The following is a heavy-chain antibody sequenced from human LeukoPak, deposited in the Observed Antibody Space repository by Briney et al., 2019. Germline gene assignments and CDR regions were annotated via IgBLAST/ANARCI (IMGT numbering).Heavy chain of an antibody. D-gene: IGHD3-10*01. V-gene: IGHV4-59*12. CDR1: GGSISSYY. Sequence: SETLSLTCTVSGGSISSYYWSWLRQPPGKGLEWIGYIYHRGSATYNPSLSSRVTISIDTSKNQFSLKLTSVTAADTAVYYCARDSNCFGSRPFDSWGQGTLVTVSS. CDR3: ARDSNCFGSRPFDS. J-gene: IGHJ4*02. CDR2: IYHRGSA.